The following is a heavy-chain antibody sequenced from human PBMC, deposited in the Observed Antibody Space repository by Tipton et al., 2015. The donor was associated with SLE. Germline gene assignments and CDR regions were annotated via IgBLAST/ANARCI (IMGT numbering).Heavy chain of an antibody. V-gene: IGHV4-61*09. Sequence: TLSLTCAVYGGSISSGSYYWSWIRQPAGKGLEWIGYIYTSGSTNYNPSLKSRVTISVDTSKNQFSLKLSSVTAADTAVYYCAREGGGDGYNFDYWGQGTLVTFSS. CDR3: AREGGGDGYNFDY. J-gene: IGHJ4*02. D-gene: IGHD5-24*01. CDR1: GGSISSGSYY. CDR2: IYTSGST.